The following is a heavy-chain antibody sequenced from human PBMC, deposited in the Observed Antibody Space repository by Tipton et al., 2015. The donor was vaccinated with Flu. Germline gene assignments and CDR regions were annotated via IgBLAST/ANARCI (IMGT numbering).Heavy chain of an antibody. Sequence: TLSLTCTVSSGSVTSSNWWTWVRQAPGQGPEWIGKVYRDGTTDYNPSLRSRVTISIDTSKNQFSLRVHSVTTADTAVYYCARQFNPMYGVIVMTRLDSWGQGIIVTVSS. CDR3: ARQFNPMYGVIVMTRLDS. D-gene: IGHD2-21*01. V-gene: IGHV4-4*02. CDR1: SGSVTSSNW. CDR2: VYRDGTT. J-gene: IGHJ5*01.